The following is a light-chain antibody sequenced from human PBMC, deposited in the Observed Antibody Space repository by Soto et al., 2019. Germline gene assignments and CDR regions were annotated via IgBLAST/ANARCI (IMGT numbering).Light chain of an antibody. J-gene: IGLJ1*01. CDR3: SSYASSSSLGV. CDR1: SGDIGSYNR. Sequence: SVLTQPASVSGSPGQSITISCTGTSGDIGSYNRVSWYQQHPGKAPKLIIYEVTDRPSGVSNRFSGSKSGNTASLTISGLQAEDEAEYYCSSYASSSSLGVFGTGTKVTVL. V-gene: IGLV2-14*01. CDR2: EVT.